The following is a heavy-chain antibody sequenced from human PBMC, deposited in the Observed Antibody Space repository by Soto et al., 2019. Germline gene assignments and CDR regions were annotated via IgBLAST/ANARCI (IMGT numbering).Heavy chain of an antibody. Sequence: ASVKVSCKASGYTFTSYAMHWVRQAPGQRLEWMGWINAGNGNTKYSQKFQGRVTITRDTSASTAYMELSSLRSEDTAVYYCARSQIPRNGMDVWGQGPTVTVSS. CDR2: INAGNGNT. D-gene: IGHD1-26*01. CDR1: GYTFTSYA. J-gene: IGHJ6*02. V-gene: IGHV1-3*01. CDR3: ARSQIPRNGMDV.